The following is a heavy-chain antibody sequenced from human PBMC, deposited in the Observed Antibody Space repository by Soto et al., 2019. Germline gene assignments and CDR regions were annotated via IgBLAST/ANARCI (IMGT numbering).Heavy chain of an antibody. CDR3: SSDRQQQLGNCFDP. V-gene: IGHV1-69*12. Sequence: QVQLVQSGAEVKKPGSSVKVSCKASGGTFSSYAISWVRQAPGQGLEWMGGIIPIFGTANYAQKFQGRVTITADDSPSAAYMGLSSLRSGDTAVYYCSSDRQQQLGNCFDPWCQRTLVTVSA. CDR1: GGTFSSYA. CDR2: IIPIFGTA. J-gene: IGHJ5*02. D-gene: IGHD6-13*01.